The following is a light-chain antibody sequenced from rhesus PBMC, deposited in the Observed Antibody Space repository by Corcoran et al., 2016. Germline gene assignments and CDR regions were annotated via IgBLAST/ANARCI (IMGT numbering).Light chain of an antibody. Sequence: QAALTQPRSVSGSPGQSVTISCTGTSSDIGGYNYVSWYQHHPGTAPKLMIYEVNKRPSGVSDRFSGSKSGNSASLTISGLLAEDEADYFTSSYAGSNTFIFAAGTRLTVL. V-gene: IGLV2-32*02. J-gene: IGLJ1*01. CDR2: EVN. CDR1: SSDIGGYNY. CDR3: SSYAGSNTFI.